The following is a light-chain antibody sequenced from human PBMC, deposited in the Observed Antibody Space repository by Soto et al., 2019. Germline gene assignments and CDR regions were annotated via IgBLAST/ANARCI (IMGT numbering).Light chain of an antibody. Sequence: EIVMTQSPATLSVSPGEIAPLSFSASQSVSSNLVLYQQTPGQTPRLLIYGASTRATGIPARFSGSGSGTEFTLTISSLQSEDFAVYYCQHYNDWPQITFGQGTRLEIK. CDR3: QHYNDWPQIT. J-gene: IGKJ5*01. CDR1: QSVSSN. CDR2: GAS. V-gene: IGKV3-15*01.